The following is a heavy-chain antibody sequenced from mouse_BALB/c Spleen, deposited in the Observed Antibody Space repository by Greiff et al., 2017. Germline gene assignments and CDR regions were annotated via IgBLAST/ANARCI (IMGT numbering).Heavy chain of an antibody. Sequence: VQLKQSGPGLVKPSQSLSLTCSVTGYSITSGYYWTWIRQFPGNKLEWMGYISYDGSNNYNPSLKNRISITRDTSKNQFFLKLNSVTTEDTATYYCARGGNYWYFDVWGAGTTVTVSS. J-gene: IGHJ1*01. V-gene: IGHV3-6*02. CDR1: GYSITSGYY. D-gene: IGHD2-1*01. CDR2: ISYDGSN. CDR3: ARGGNYWYFDV.